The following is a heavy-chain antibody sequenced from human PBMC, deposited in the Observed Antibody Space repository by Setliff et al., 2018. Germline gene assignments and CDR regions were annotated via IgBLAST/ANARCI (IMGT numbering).Heavy chain of an antibody. CDR1: GGSVGNSHYY. CDR2: IYTTWST. J-gene: IGHJ4*02. CDR3: ARAPGRNIRGDY. V-gene: IGHV4-61*02. Sequence: PSETLSLTCTVSGGSVGNSHYYWSWIRQPAGKGLEWIGRIYTTWSTNYNPSLKSRVTISLDTSKSQFFLKLNSVTAADTGVYYCARAPGRNIRGDYWGQGALVTVSS. D-gene: IGHD3-10*01.